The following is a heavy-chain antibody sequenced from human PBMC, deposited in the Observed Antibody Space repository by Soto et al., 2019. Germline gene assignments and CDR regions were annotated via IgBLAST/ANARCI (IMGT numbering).Heavy chain of an antibody. Sequence: QVQLVQSGAEVKKPGASVKVSCKASGYTFTSYAMHWVRQAPGQRLEWMGWINAGNGNTKYSQRFHGRVTITRDTSASTAYMELSSLRSEDTAVFYCARGLPLTMDYWGQGTLVTVSS. CDR2: INAGNGNT. D-gene: IGHD2-15*01. V-gene: IGHV1-3*01. J-gene: IGHJ4*02. CDR1: GYTFTSYA. CDR3: ARGLPLTMDY.